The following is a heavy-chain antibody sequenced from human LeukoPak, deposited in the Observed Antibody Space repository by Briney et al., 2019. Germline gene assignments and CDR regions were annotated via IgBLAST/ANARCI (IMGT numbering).Heavy chain of an antibody. V-gene: IGHV1-2*02. CDR3: ARDWGNSLSIYYMDV. D-gene: IGHD3-16*01. CDR2: INPNSGGT. J-gene: IGHJ6*03. Sequence: ASVKVSCKASGYTFTGYYMHWVRQALGQGLEWMGWINPNSGGTNYAQKFQGRVTMTRDTSISTAYMELSRLRSDDTAVYYCARDWGNSLSIYYMDVWGKGTTVTVSS. CDR1: GYTFTGYY.